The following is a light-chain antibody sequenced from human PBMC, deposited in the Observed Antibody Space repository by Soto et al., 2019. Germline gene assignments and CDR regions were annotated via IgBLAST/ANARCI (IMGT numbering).Light chain of an antibody. CDR2: GNS. CDR3: QSYDSSLPDVV. V-gene: IGLV1-40*01. CDR1: SSNIGAGYD. Sequence: QSVLTQPPSVSGAPGQRVTISCTGSSSNIGAGYDVHWYQQLPGTAPKLLIYGNSNRPSGVPDRFSGSKSGTSASLAITGLQAEDEAEYYCQSYDSSLPDVVFGGGTKLTVL. J-gene: IGLJ2*01.